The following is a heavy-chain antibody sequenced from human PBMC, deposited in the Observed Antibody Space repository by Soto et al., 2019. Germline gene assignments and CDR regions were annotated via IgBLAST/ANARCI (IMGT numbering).Heavy chain of an antibody. CDR1: GGSISSSNW. D-gene: IGHD3-10*01. J-gene: IGHJ4*02. Sequence: SETLSLTCAVSGGSISSSNWWSWVRQPPGKGLEWIGEIYHSGSTNYNPSLKSRVTISVDKSKNQFSLKLSSVTAADTAVYYCAREKGGYDGSGKMLDYWGQGTLVTVSS. CDR3: AREKGGYDGSGKMLDY. V-gene: IGHV4-4*02. CDR2: IYHSGST.